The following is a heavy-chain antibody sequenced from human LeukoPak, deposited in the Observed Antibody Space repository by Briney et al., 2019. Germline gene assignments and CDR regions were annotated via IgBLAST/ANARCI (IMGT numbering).Heavy chain of an antibody. D-gene: IGHD5-18*01. CDR1: GFTFSSYW. CDR3: AKSRDAWIQLYGTGGP. Sequence: GGSLRPSCAASGFTFSSYWMSWVRQAPGKGLEWVANIKQDGSEKYYVDSVKGRFTISRDNTKNSLYLQMNSLRAEDTAVYYCAKSRDAWIQLYGTGGPWGQGTLVTVSS. J-gene: IGHJ5*02. CDR2: IKQDGSEK. V-gene: IGHV3-7*01.